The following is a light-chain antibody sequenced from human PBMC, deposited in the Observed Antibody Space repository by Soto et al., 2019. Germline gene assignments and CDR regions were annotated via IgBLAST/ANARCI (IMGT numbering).Light chain of an antibody. CDR2: GNC. Sequence: QLVLTQPPSVSGAPGQRVTISCTGSSSNIGASYDVHWYQQVPGTAPKLLIYGNCNRPSGVPDRFSGSKSGTSASLAITGLQAEDEADYYCQSYDSSLSEYVFGTGTKVTVL. J-gene: IGLJ1*01. CDR3: QSYDSSLSEYV. V-gene: IGLV1-40*01. CDR1: SSNIGASYD.